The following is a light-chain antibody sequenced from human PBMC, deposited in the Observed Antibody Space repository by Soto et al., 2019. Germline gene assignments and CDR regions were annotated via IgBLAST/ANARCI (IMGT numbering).Light chain of an antibody. CDR2: GAS. CDR1: QSVSSY. CDR3: QQYSDWPPT. V-gene: IGKV3-15*01. Sequence: EIVLTQSPATLSLSPGERATLSCRASQSVSSYLAWYQQKPGQAPRLLINGASTRATGIPARFSGSGSGTEFSLTISSLQSEDFAVYYCQQYSDWPPTFGQGTKVDI. J-gene: IGKJ1*01.